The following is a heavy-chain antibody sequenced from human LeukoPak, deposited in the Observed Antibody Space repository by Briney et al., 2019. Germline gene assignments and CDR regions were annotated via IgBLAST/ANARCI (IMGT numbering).Heavy chain of an antibody. CDR1: VFTFGNYW. Sequence: PGGSLRLFCAACVFTFGNYWMHWVRQASGTGLVWVSSLNSDGSATSYADSVKGRFTISRDSAQNTVYLQMDSLRAEDTAVYYCARARGDGYQWYFDLWGRGTLVTVSS. J-gene: IGHJ2*01. D-gene: IGHD5-24*01. CDR2: LNSDGSAT. V-gene: IGHV3-74*01. CDR3: ARARGDGYQWYFDL.